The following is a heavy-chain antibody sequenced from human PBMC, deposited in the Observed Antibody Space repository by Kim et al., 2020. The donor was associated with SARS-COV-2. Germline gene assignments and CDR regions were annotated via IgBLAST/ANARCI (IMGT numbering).Heavy chain of an antibody. CDR1: GFTFSSYG. CDR2: IWYDGSNK. J-gene: IGHJ4*02. Sequence: GGSLRLSCAASGFTFSSYGMHWVRQAPGKGLEWVAVIWYDGSNKYYADSVKGRFTISRDNSKNTLYLQMNSLRAEDTAVYYCAREVELEGNFDYWGQGTLVTVSS. V-gene: IGHV3-33*01. D-gene: IGHD1-7*01. CDR3: AREVELEGNFDY.